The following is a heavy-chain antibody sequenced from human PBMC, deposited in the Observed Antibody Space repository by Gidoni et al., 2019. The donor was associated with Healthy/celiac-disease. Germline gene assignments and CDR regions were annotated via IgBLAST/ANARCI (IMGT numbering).Heavy chain of an antibody. J-gene: IGHJ4*02. V-gene: IGHV3-23*01. CDR2: ISVSGGSK. CDR1: GFTFCRVA. CDR3: VKVLEFSGSSGEVDFDY. D-gene: IGHD6-25*01. Sequence: EAHRLVSGGGLVQPWGSLRLSCAASGFTFCRVAMGWVRPAPGKGLGWVSAISVSGGSKYHAYSVKGRFTSSRDKSNNTLYLQMNSLRAEVTAVYYCVKVLEFSGSSGEVDFDYWGQGTLVTVSS.